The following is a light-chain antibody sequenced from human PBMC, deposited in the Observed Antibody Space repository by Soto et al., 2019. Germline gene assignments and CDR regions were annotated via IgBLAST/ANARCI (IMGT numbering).Light chain of an antibody. J-gene: IGKJ5*01. CDR3: QQRHMWPIT. CDR1: QSISSY. CDR2: AAS. Sequence: DIQLTQSPSSLSAYLGDRCTITCRASQSISSYLNWYQQKPGKAPKLLIYAASSLQSGVPSRFSGSGSGTDFTLTISSLEPEDSAVYYCQQRHMWPITFGQGTRLEI. V-gene: IGKV1-39*01.